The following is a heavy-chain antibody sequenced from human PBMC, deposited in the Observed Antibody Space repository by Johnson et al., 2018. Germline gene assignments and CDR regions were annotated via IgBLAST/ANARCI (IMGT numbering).Heavy chain of an antibody. V-gene: IGHV4-34*01. Sequence: QVQLQQWGAGLLKPSETLSLTCAVYGGSFSGHYWSWIRQPPGKGLAWIGEINHRGSTIYNPSLMSRITISVDTSKNLFSLRLSSVTAADMAVYYCARDFSFWGQGTLVTVSS. J-gene: IGHJ4*02. CDR1: GGSFSGHY. CDR3: ARDFSF. CDR2: INHRGST. D-gene: IGHD2/OR15-2a*01.